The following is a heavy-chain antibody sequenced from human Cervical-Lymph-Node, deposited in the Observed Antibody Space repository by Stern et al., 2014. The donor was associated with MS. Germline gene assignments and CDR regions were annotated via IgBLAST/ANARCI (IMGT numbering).Heavy chain of an antibody. CDR1: GYTFTTYS. Sequence: QVQLGQSGAEVKKPGASVRVSCKASGYTFTTYSINWVRQAPGQALEWMGWISAYTGNTNHAQKFQGRVTMTTDTSTSTAYMELRSLRSDDTAVYYCARGPQWLDSYNWFDPWGQGTLVTVSS. CDR3: ARGPQWLDSYNWFDP. D-gene: IGHD6-19*01. J-gene: IGHJ5*02. CDR2: ISAYTGNT. V-gene: IGHV1-18*04.